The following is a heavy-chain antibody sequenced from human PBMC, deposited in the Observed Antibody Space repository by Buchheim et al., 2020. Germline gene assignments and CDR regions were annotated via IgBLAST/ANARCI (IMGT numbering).Heavy chain of an antibody. CDR2: IYYSGST. J-gene: IGHJ5*02. V-gene: IGHV4-30-4*01. CDR3: ARASGYYGSGSYYRLNLNWIDP. Sequence: QVQLQESGPGLVKPSQTLSLTCSVSGGSMSNGDYYWSWIRQPPGKGLEWIGYIYYSGSTDYNPSLKSRVTISVYTSKTQFSLKLSSVTAADTAVYYCARASGYYGSGSYYRLNLNWIDPWGQGTL. D-gene: IGHD3-10*01. CDR1: GGSMSNGDYY.